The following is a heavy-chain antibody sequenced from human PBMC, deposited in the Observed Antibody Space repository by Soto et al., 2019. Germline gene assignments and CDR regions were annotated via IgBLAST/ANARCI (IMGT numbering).Heavy chain of an antibody. D-gene: IGHD1-20*01. CDR2: ISYDGSNK. Sequence: ESGGGVVQPGRSLRLSCAASGFTFSSYAMHWVRQAPGKGLEWVAVISYDGSNKYYADSVKGRFTISRDNSKNTLYLQMNSLRAEDTAVYYCARDQGNCLDYWGQGTLVTVSS. CDR1: GFTFSSYA. V-gene: IGHV3-30-3*01. CDR3: ARDQGNCLDY. J-gene: IGHJ4*02.